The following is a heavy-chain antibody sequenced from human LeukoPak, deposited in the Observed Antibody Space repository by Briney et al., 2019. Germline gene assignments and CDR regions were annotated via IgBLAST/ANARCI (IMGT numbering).Heavy chain of an antibody. V-gene: IGHV3-30-3*01. D-gene: IGHD3-3*01. CDR1: GFTFSSYT. Sequence: GGSLRLSCAASGFTFSSYTMHWVRQAPGKGLEWVAVISFDESNKYYADSVKGRFTISRDNSKNTLYLQMSSLRAEDTAVYYCARGGFLEWLTVDYWGQGTLVTVS. J-gene: IGHJ4*02. CDR3: ARGGFLEWLTVDY. CDR2: ISFDESNK.